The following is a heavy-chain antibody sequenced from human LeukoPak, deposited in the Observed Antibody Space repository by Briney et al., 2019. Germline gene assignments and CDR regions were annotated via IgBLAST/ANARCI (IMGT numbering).Heavy chain of an antibody. Sequence: ASVTVSCKASGYTFTGYYMHWVRQAPGQGLEWMGWINPNSGGTNYAQKFQGRVTMTRDTSISTAYMELSRLRSDDTAVYYCATGFVSGVNCSSTSCPNWFDPWGQGTLVTVSS. D-gene: IGHD2-2*01. CDR2: INPNSGGT. J-gene: IGHJ5*02. V-gene: IGHV1-2*02. CDR1: GYTFTGYY. CDR3: ATGFVSGVNCSSTSCPNWFDP.